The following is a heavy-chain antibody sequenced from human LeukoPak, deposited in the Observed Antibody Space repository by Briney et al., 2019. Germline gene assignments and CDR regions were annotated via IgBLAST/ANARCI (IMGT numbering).Heavy chain of an antibody. CDR3: ATDYHCSGGSCYPPD. Sequence: GGSLRLSCAASGFPFSIYTMNWVRQAPGKGLEWVSSISGSSNDIYYADSVKGRFTVSRDNAKNSLYLQMNSLRAEDTAVYYCATDYHCSGGSCYPPDWGQGTLVTVS. CDR1: GFPFSIYT. V-gene: IGHV3-21*01. D-gene: IGHD2-15*01. CDR2: ISGSSNDI. J-gene: IGHJ4*02.